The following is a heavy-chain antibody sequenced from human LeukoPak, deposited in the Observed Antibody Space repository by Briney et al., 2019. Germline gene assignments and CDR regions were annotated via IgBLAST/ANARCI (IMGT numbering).Heavy chain of an antibody. D-gene: IGHD3-22*01. CDR1: GFTFSSYW. J-gene: IGHJ3*02. CDR3: ARETMIVVVSNDAFDI. Sequence: PGGSLRLSCAASGFTFSSYWMSWVRQAPGKGLEWVANIKQDGSEKYYVDSVKGRFTISRDNAKNSLYLQMNSLRAEDTAVYYCARETMIVVVSNDAFDIWGQGTMVTVSS. V-gene: IGHV3-7*01. CDR2: IKQDGSEK.